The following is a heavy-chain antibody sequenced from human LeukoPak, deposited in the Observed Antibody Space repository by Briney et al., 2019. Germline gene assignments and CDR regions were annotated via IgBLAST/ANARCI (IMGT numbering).Heavy chain of an antibody. Sequence: SETLSLTCTVSGYSISSGYYWGWIRQPPGKGLEWIGYIYYSGSTNYNPSLKSRVTISVDTSKNQFSLELRSVTAADTAVYYCARGGSDYYGSGSHYWGQGILVTVSS. D-gene: IGHD3-10*01. J-gene: IGHJ4*02. CDR3: ARGGSDYYGSGSHY. CDR1: GYSISSGYY. V-gene: IGHV4-61*01. CDR2: IYYSGST.